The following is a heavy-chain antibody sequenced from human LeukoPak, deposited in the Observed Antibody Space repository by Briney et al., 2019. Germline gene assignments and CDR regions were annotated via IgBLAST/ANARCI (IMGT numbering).Heavy chain of an antibody. Sequence: TGGSLRLSCTASGFTFSHYDMTWVRQAPGKGLEWVSSIHGGADIPSYADSVKGRFTISRDNSKNTLFLEMNSLRGEDTAVYDCGRDPNGNYIGAFEMWGPGTKVTVSS. CDR2: IHGGADIP. CDR1: GFTFSHYD. V-gene: IGHV3-23*01. J-gene: IGHJ3*02. D-gene: IGHD1-7*01. CDR3: GRDPNGNYIGAFEM.